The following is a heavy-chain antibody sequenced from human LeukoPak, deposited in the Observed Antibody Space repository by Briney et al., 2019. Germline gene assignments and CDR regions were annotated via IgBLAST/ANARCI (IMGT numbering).Heavy chain of an antibody. Sequence: SETLSLTCTVSGGSISSYYWSWIRQPPGKGLEWIGYIYYSGSTNYNPSLKSRVTISVDTSKNQFSLKLSSVTAADTAVYYCARGRYCSSTSCYRFGYYMDVWGKGTTVTVSS. V-gene: IGHV4-59*01. CDR1: GGSISSYY. D-gene: IGHD2-2*01. CDR3: ARGRYCSSTSCYRFGYYMDV. J-gene: IGHJ6*03. CDR2: IYYSGST.